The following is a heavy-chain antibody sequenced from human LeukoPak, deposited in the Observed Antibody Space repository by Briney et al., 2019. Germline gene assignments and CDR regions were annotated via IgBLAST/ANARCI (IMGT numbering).Heavy chain of an antibody. V-gene: IGHV1-24*01. Sequence: EASVKVSCKVSGYTLTELSMHWVRQAPGKGLEWMGGFDPEDGETIYAQKFQGRVTMTEDTSTDTAYMELSSLRSEDTAVYYCARSSTVTYYFDYWGQGTLVTVSS. CDR2: FDPEDGET. D-gene: IGHD4-4*01. CDR3: ARSSTVTYYFDY. J-gene: IGHJ4*02. CDR1: GYTLTELS.